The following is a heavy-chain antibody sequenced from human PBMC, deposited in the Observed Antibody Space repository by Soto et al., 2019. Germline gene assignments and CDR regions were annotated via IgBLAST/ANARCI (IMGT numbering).Heavy chain of an antibody. CDR2: IYPGDSDT. CDR1: GYSFTSYW. D-gene: IGHD6-19*01. J-gene: IGHJ3*02. Sequence: PGESLKISCKGSGYSFTSYWIGWVRQMPGKGLEWMGIIYPGDSDTRYSPSFQGQVTISADKSISTAYLQWSSLKASDTAMYYCARVPLYSSGWSHQDAFEIWGQGTMVTVSS. V-gene: IGHV5-51*01. CDR3: ARVPLYSSGWSHQDAFEI.